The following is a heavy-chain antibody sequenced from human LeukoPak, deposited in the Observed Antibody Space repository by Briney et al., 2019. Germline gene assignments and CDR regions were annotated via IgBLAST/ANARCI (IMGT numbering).Heavy chain of an antibody. Sequence: PGGSLRLSCAASGFTFTDAWMSWVRQAPGKGLEWVGRVKSKTDGGKTDYAALVKGRFTISRDDSKNTLYLQMNSLKTEDTAVYYCTTESPAFDYWGQGTLVTVSS. V-gene: IGHV3-15*01. CDR3: TTESPAFDY. CDR2: VKSKTDGGKT. J-gene: IGHJ4*02. CDR1: GFTFTDAW.